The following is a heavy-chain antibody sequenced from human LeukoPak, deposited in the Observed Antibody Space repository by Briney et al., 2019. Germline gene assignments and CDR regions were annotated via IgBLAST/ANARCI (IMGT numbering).Heavy chain of an antibody. CDR3: AGGYGDYVNCFDP. CDR2: ISSSSSTI. J-gene: IGHJ5*02. Sequence: GGSLRLSCAAPGFTFSSYSMNWVRQAPGKGLEWVSYISSSSSTIYYADSVKGRFTISRDNAKNSLYLQMNSLRAEDTAVYYVAGGYGDYVNCFDPWGQGPLVTVS. CDR1: GFTFSSYS. V-gene: IGHV3-48*01. D-gene: IGHD4-17*01.